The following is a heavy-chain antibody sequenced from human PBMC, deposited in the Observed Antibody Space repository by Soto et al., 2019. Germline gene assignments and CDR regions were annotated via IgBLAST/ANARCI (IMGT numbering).Heavy chain of an antibody. CDR3: ARDRKTALIVLMAPDRPGGMDV. V-gene: IGHV3-48*03. J-gene: IGHJ6*02. Sequence: EVQLVESGGGLVQPGGSLRLSCAASGFTFSSYEMNWVRQAPGKGLEWVSYISSSGSTIYYADSVKGRFTISRDNAKNSLYLQMNSLRAEDTAVYYCARDRKTALIVLMAPDRPGGMDVWGQGTTVTVSS. CDR1: GFTFSSYE. CDR2: ISSSGSTI. D-gene: IGHD2-8*01.